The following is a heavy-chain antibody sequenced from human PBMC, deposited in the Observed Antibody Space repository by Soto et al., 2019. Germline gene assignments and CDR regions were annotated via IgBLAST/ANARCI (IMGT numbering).Heavy chain of an antibody. CDR1: GFTFSSYS. CDR2: ISSSSSTI. Sequence: QPGGSLRLSCAASGFTFSSYSMNWVRQAPGKGLEWVSYISSSSSTIYYADSVKGRFTISRDNAKNSLYLQMNSLRAEDTAVYYCARAALVSNYVLRRCWFDPWGQGTLVTVSS. CDR3: ARAALVSNYVLRRCWFDP. J-gene: IGHJ5*02. V-gene: IGHV3-48*01. D-gene: IGHD3-10*02.